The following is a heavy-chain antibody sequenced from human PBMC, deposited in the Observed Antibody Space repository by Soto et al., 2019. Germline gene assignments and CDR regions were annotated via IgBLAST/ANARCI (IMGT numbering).Heavy chain of an antibody. CDR2: IFYNGGT. CDR1: GGSVNSGGYY. Sequence: SETLSLTCTVSGGSVNSGGYYWSWIRQPPGKGLEWIGFIFYNGGTSYNPSLGSRVTISADTSKTLFSLNLNFVTAADTAVYYCARGDHGPRRFYFDTWGQGTLVTVYS. CDR3: ARGDHGPRRFYFDT. J-gene: IGHJ4*02. V-gene: IGHV4-61*03. D-gene: IGHD2-8*01.